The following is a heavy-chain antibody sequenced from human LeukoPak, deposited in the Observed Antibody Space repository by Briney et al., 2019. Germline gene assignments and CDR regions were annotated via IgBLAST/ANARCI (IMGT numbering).Heavy chain of an antibody. V-gene: IGHV3-21*01. Sequence: GGSLRLSCAASGFTFSSYSMNWVRQAPGKGLEWVSSISSSSSYIYYADSVKGRFTISRDNAKNSLYLQMNSLRAEDTAVYYCARILFGTENYYYYYYMDVWGKGTTVTVSS. CDR2: ISSSSSYI. CDR1: GFTFSSYS. CDR3: ARILFGTENYYYYYYMDV. J-gene: IGHJ6*03. D-gene: IGHD1-1*01.